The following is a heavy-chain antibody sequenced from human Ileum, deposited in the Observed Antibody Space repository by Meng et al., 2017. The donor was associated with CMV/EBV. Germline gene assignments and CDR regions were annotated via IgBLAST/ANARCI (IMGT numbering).Heavy chain of an antibody. V-gene: IGHV3-30*02. CDR3: AKGGSGSYPTYGMDV. Sequence: GGPLRLSCAASGFTFSNYGMHWVRQAPGKGLEWVAFIRFDGSYKYYADSVKGRFTISRDNSKNTLYLQMNSLRAEDTAVYYCAKGGSGSYPTYGMDVWGQGTTVTVSS. J-gene: IGHJ6*02. CDR1: GFTFSNYG. CDR2: IRFDGSYK. D-gene: IGHD1-26*01.